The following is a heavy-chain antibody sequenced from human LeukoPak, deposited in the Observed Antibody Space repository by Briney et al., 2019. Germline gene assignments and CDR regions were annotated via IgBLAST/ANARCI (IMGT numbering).Heavy chain of an antibody. Sequence: GGSLRLSCAAFGFTFSSHGMCWVRQAPGRGLEWVSSISIGGDTTYSDSVKGRFTISRDNSKNTLYLQLDSLRAEDTAIYYCAKEIRPNDCWGQGTLVTVSS. V-gene: IGHV3-23*01. CDR1: GFTFSSHG. CDR2: ISIGGDTT. D-gene: IGHD4-17*01. J-gene: IGHJ4*02. CDR3: AKEIRPNDC.